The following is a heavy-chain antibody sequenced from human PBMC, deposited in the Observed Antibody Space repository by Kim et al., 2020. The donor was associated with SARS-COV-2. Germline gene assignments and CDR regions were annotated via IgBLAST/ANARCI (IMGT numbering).Heavy chain of an antibody. CDR1: GFTFSSYS. CDR3: ARGGTMAVAGGWFDP. D-gene: IGHD6-13*01. Sequence: GGSLRLSCAASGFTFSSYSMNWVRQAPGKGLEWVSSISSSSSYIYYADSVKGRFTISRDNAKNSLYLQMNSLRAEDTAVYYCARGGTMAVAGGWFDPWGQGTLVTVSS. J-gene: IGHJ5*02. CDR2: ISSSSSYI. V-gene: IGHV3-21*01.